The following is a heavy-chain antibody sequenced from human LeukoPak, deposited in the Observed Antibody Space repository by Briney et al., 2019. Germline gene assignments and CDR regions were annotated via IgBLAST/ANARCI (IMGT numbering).Heavy chain of an antibody. CDR2: ISGSDGHI. CDR3: ATDPLDSNAF. V-gene: IGHV3-23*01. Sequence: PGESLILSCAASGFTFDKYAMSWVRQAPGKGLEWVSIISGSDGHIYYADSVKGRFTISRDNSMNTLYLRMNSLRVEDTAVYYCATDPLDSNAFWGQGTLVTVSS. CDR1: GFTFDKYA. J-gene: IGHJ4*02. D-gene: IGHD3-22*01.